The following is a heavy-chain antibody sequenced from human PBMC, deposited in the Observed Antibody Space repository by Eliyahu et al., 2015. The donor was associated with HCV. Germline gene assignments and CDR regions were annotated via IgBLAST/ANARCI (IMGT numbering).Heavy chain of an antibody. V-gene: IGHV3-66*01. J-gene: IGHJ4*02. CDR3: AREFTGSYQDY. CDR2: IYSGGDT. D-gene: IGHD1-26*01. Sequence: EAQLVESGGGLVQPGGSLXLSCAASGFTVSANYMSWIRQAPGKGXEWVSLIYSGGDTYYADSVKGRFTISRDNSKNTLLLQMNSLRAEDTGVYYCAREFTGSYQDYWGQGTLVTVSS. CDR1: GFTVSANY.